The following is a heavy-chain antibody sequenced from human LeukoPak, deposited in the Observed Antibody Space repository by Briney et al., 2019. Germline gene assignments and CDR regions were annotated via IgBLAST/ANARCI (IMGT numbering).Heavy chain of an antibody. Sequence: SETLSLTCAVSGGSISSGGYSWSRIRQPPGKGLEWIGYIYHSGSTYYNPSLKSRVTISVDRSKNQFSLKLSSVTAADTAVYYCARGRLYCSSTSCSPYGMDVWGKGTTVTVSS. J-gene: IGHJ6*04. V-gene: IGHV4-30-2*01. CDR1: GGSISSGGYS. D-gene: IGHD2-2*01. CDR3: ARGRLYCSSTSCSPYGMDV. CDR2: IYHSGST.